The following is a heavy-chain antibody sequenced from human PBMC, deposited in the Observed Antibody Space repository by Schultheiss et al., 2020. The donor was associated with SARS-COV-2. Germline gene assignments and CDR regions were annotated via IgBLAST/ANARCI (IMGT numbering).Heavy chain of an antibody. CDR3: ARATRVESLFSVRGGSFDF. J-gene: IGHJ4*02. D-gene: IGHD5-24*01. CDR1: VESVSGGD. V-gene: IGHV4-34*01. Sequence: SQTLSLTCDINVESVSGGDWTWIRQPPGKGLEWIGEITHSGNTKYSPSLKSRVVISVGPSKKQFSLKLTSLTAADTAVYFCARATRVESLFSVRGGSFDFWGRGALVTVSS. CDR2: ITHSGNT.